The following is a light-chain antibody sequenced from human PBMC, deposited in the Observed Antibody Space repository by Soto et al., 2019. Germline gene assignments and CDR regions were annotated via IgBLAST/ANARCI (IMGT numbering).Light chain of an antibody. CDR1: SSDIDYNY. J-gene: IGLJ2*01. CDR2: EVT. CDR3: SSYTTSSTPLI. V-gene: IGLV2-14*03. Sequence: QSALTQPASVSGSPGQSITISCTGTSSDIDYNYVSWYQQHPGKAPKLILSEVTNRPSGVSNRFSGSKSGDTASLTISGLQAEDEADYYCSSYTTSSTPLIFGGGTKVTVL.